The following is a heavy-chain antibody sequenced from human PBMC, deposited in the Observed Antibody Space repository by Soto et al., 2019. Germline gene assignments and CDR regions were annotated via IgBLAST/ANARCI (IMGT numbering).Heavy chain of an antibody. J-gene: IGHJ4*02. D-gene: IGHD1-26*01. CDR1: GFTFSSYA. CDR3: AKVIIVGAGEDYY. Sequence: EVQLLESGGGLVQPGGSLRLSCAASGFTFSSYAMSWVRQAPGKGLEWVSGISGSGGSTYYADSVKGRFTISRDKSKNTLYLQMNSLRAEDTAVYYFAKVIIVGAGEDYYWGQGTLVTVFS. CDR2: ISGSGGST. V-gene: IGHV3-23*01.